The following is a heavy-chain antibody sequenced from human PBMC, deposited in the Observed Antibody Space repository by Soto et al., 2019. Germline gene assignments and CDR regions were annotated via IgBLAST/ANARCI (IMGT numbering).Heavy chain of an antibody. CDR3: ARALSGSGVVY. V-gene: IGHV3-72*01. J-gene: IGHJ4*02. Sequence: EVQLVESGGGLVQPGGSLRLSCAASGFTFSDHYMDWVRQPPGKGLEWVGRTTNKANTYTTRYAASVEGRFTISRDDSKNSLYLQMNSLRSEDTAVYYCARALSGSGVVYWGRGTLVTVSS. CDR1: GFTFSDHY. CDR2: TTNKANTYTT. D-gene: IGHD1-26*01.